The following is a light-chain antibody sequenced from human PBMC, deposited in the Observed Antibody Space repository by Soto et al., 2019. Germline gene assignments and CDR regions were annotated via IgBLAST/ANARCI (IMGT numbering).Light chain of an antibody. CDR3: QQYDILPIFT. V-gene: IGKV1-33*01. CDR1: QDISNY. CDR2: DAS. Sequence: DIQMTQSPSSLSASVGDRVTITCQASQDISNYLNWYQQKPGKAPKLLIYDASNLETGVPSRFSGSGSGTDFTFTISSLQPEDIATYYCQQYDILPIFTFGPGTKVDIK. J-gene: IGKJ3*01.